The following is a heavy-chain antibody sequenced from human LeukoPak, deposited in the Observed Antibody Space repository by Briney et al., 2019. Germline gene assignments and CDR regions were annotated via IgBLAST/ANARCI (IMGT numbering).Heavy chain of an antibody. CDR3: AKVAVATPRGGFDY. CDR1: GFTFSSYA. Sequence: GRSLRLSCAASGFTFSSYAMSWVRHPPGKGLEWVSAISGSGGSTYYADSVKGRFTSSRDNSKNTLDLQMNSLRAEDVAVYDCAKVAVATPRGGFDYWGQGTLVTVS. J-gene: IGHJ4*02. V-gene: IGHV3-23*01. D-gene: IGHD6-19*01. CDR2: ISGSGGST.